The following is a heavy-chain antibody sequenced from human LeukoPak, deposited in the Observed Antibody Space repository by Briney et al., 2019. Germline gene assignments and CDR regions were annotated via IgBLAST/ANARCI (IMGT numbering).Heavy chain of an antibody. Sequence: SETLSLTCTVSGGSISSYYWSWIRQPPGKGLEWIGYIYYSGSTYYNPSLKSRVTISVDTSKNQFSLKLSSVTAADTAVYYCARNDIVVVPAAIRGFFDYWGQGTLVTVFS. CDR1: GGSISSYY. V-gene: IGHV4-59*04. J-gene: IGHJ4*02. CDR3: ARNDIVVVPAAIRGFFDY. D-gene: IGHD2-2*01. CDR2: IYYSGST.